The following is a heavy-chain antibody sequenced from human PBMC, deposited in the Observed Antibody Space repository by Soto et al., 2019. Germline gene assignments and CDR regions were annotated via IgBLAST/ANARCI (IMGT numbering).Heavy chain of an antibody. J-gene: IGHJ4*02. Sequence: PGGSLRLSCAASGFTFSSYSMNWVRQAPGKGLEWVSYISSSSSTIYYADSVKGRFTISRDNAKNSLYLQMNSLRDEDTAVYYCATVFNYYDSSGYYKFDYWGQGTLVTVSS. D-gene: IGHD3-22*01. CDR3: ATVFNYYDSSGYYKFDY. CDR1: GFTFSSYS. CDR2: ISSSSSTI. V-gene: IGHV3-48*02.